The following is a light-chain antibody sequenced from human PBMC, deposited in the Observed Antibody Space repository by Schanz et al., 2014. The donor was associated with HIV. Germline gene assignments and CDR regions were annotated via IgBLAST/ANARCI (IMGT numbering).Light chain of an antibody. CDR1: QTIGRF. J-gene: IGKJ2*01. V-gene: IGKV1-5*03. CDR3: QQYVTYPYT. Sequence: IQMTQSPSTVSASIGDRVTITCRASQTIGRFLAWYQQKPGKAPVLLIYQASTLATGVPSRFCGSGSGTEFTLTISSLQPDDFATYYCQQYVTYPYTFGQGTRL. CDR2: QAS.